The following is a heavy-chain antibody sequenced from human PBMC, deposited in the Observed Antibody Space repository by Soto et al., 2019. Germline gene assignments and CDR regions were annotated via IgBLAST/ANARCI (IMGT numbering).Heavy chain of an antibody. Sequence: EVQLVESGGGLVQPGGSLRLSCAASGFTFSSYWMHWVRQAPGKGLVWVSRLSSDGSTTNYADSVKGRFTISRDNAKNTLYLQTHSLTVEDTAGYYCAREDFRAYYFDWWGQGTLVTVSS. V-gene: IGHV3-74*01. CDR1: GFTFSSYW. D-gene: IGHD3-3*01. CDR2: LSSDGSTT. CDR3: AREDFRAYYFDW. J-gene: IGHJ4*02.